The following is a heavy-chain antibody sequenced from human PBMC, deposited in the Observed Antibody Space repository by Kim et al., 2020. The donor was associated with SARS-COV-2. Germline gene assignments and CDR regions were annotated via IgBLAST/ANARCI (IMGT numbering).Heavy chain of an antibody. Sequence: GGSLRLSCSASGFTFNDFAIHWVRRAPGKGLECVSATTRSGDGTFYADSVEGRFTVSRDNSKNTLYLQMNSLTAEDTAVYYCAKDLSELAKVNWGQGTLVTVSS. CDR1: GFTFNDFA. CDR2: TTRSGDGT. CDR3: AKDLSELAKVN. J-gene: IGHJ4*02. V-gene: IGHV3-23*01. D-gene: IGHD3-10*01.